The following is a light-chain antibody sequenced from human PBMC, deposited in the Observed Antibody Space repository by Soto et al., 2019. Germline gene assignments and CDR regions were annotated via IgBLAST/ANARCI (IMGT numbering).Light chain of an antibody. CDR3: ISYTSTSTWV. CDR1: SSDVGGYNY. V-gene: IGLV2-14*01. Sequence: QSALTQPASVSGSPGQSITISCTGTSSDVGGYNYVSWYQHHPGKAPKLMIYEVSNRPSGVSNRFSGSKSGNTASLTISGLQAEDAADYYCISYTSTSTWVFGGGTKVTVL. CDR2: EVS. J-gene: IGLJ3*02.